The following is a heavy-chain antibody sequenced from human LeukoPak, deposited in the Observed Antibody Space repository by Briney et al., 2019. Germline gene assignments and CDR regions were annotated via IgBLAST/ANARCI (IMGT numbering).Heavy chain of an antibody. CDR3: ARDDYIRH. V-gene: IGHV3-74*01. J-gene: IGHJ4*02. D-gene: IGHD4-11*01. Sequence: PGGSLRLSCAASGFTFSSYWMHWVRQAPGKGLVWVSRIRSDGSSTTYADSVKGRFTISRDNTKNTLYLQMNSLRADDTAVYYCARDDYIRHWGQGTLVTVSS. CDR2: IRSDGSST. CDR1: GFTFSSYW.